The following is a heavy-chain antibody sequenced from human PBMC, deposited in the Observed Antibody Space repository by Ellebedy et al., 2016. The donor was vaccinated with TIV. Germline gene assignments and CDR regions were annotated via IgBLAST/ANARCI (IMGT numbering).Heavy chain of an antibody. Sequence: PGGSLRLSCAASGFTFSSYDMHRVPQAPGKGLEWVALVSYDANNKYYADSVKGRFTISRDNSKNSLYLQMNSLRVDDTAVYYCATSRARVYWGQGTLVTVSS. CDR1: GFTFSSYD. CDR2: VSYDANNK. V-gene: IGHV3-30*03. J-gene: IGHJ4*02. CDR3: ATSRARVY.